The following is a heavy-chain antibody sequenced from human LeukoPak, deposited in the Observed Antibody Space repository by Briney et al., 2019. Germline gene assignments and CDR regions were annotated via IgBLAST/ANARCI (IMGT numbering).Heavy chain of an antibody. V-gene: IGHV3-23*01. CDR2: ITGAGNI. CDR3: AKRRLGAANPGDFDY. J-gene: IGHJ4*02. D-gene: IGHD2-15*01. Sequence: GGSLRFSCAASGFTFDGYAMSWVRQAPGKGLEWVSTITGAGNIYYADSVKGRFTISRDNSKNTLYLQMNSLRAEDTAVYYCAKRRLGAANPGDFDYWGQGTLVTVSS. CDR1: GFTFDGYA.